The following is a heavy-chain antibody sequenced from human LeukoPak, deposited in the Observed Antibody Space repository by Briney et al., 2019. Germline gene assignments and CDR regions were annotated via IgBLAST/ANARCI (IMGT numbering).Heavy chain of an antibody. CDR1: GFTFSSYW. D-gene: IGHD3-3*01. J-gene: IGHJ3*02. CDR2: IKQDGSEK. CDR3: ARGGSGYYDFWSGYYIKDAFDI. Sequence: GGSLRLSCAASGFTFSSYWMSWVRQAPGKGLEWVANIKQDGSEKYYVDSVKGRFTISRDNAKNSLYLQMNSLRAEDTAVYYCARGGSGYYDFWSGYYIKDAFDIWGQGTMVTVSS. V-gene: IGHV3-7*03.